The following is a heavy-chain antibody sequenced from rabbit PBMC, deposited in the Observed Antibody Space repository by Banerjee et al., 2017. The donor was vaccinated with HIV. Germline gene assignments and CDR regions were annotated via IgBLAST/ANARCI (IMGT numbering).Heavy chain of an antibody. D-gene: IGHD1-1*01. CDR2: IGAGSIGST. CDR1: GFSFNNNYY. Sequence: QEQLVESGGGLVQPEGSLTLTCTASGFSFNNNYYMCWVRQAPGKGLEWIACIGAGSIGSTWYASWAKGRFTISKTSSTTVTLQMTSLTAADTATYFCARDPLYTVGGGYDLWGPGTLVTVS. V-gene: IGHV1S45*01. CDR3: ARDPLYTVGGGYDL. J-gene: IGHJ6*01.